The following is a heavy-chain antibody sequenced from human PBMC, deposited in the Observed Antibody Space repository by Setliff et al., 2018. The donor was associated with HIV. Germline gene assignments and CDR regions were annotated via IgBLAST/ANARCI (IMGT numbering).Heavy chain of an antibody. J-gene: IGHJ6*03. CDR1: GGTFSNYG. CDR2: INPSGGST. D-gene: IGHD6-19*01. V-gene: IGHV1-46*01. CDR3: ARNPRIAVAGTDYYYYMDV. Sequence: ASVKVSCKAYGGTFSNYGISWVRQAPGQGLEWMGIINPSGGSTSYAQKFQGRVTMTRDTSTSTVYMELSSLRSEDTAVYYCARNPRIAVAGTDYYYYMDVWGKGTTVTVSS.